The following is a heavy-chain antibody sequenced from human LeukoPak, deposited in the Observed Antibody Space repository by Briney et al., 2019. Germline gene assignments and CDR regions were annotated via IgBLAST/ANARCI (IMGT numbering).Heavy chain of an antibody. V-gene: IGHV4-39*01. Sequence: PSETLSRTCTVSGGSISSSSYYWGWIRQPPGKGLEWIGSIYYIGSTYYNPSRKSRVTISVDTSKNQFSLKLSSVTSADTAVYYCASPSGDFDYWGQGTLVTVSS. CDR2: IYYIGST. J-gene: IGHJ4*02. CDR1: GGSISSSSYY. CDR3: ASPSGDFDY.